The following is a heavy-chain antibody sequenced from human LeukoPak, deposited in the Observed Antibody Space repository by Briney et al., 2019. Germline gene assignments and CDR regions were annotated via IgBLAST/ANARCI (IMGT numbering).Heavy chain of an antibody. CDR1: GFSLSTSGMR. V-gene: IGHV2-70*04. D-gene: IGHD4/OR15-4a*01. CDR2: IDWDDDK. CDR3: ARDYGIGPLGY. Sequence: ESGPTLVNPTQTLTLTCTFSGFSLSTSGMRVSWIRQPPGKALEWLARIDWDDDKFYSTSLKTRLTVSKDTSKNQVVLTMTNMGPVDTATYYCARDYGIGPLGYWGQGTLVTVSS. J-gene: IGHJ4*02.